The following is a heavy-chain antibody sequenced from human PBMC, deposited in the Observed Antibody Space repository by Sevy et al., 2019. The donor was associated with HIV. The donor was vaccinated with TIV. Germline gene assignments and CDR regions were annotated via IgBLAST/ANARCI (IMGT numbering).Heavy chain of an antibody. J-gene: IGHJ4*02. D-gene: IGHD6-13*01. CDR2: INQDGSQT. CDR3: ARDSEQQLADVGLFDY. Sequence: GGSLRLSCAASGFSLNTYWMSWVRQAPGKGLEWVANINQDGSQTYFVDSVKGRFTVSRDNAKKSLYLQMNSLRAEDTAIYYCARDSEQQLADVGLFDYWGQGTVVTVSS. CDR1: GFSLNTYW. V-gene: IGHV3-7*01.